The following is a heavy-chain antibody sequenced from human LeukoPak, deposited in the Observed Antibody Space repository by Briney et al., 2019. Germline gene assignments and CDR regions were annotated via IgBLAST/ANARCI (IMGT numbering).Heavy chain of an antibody. CDR1: GGSISSGGYY. CDR2: IYHSGST. V-gene: IGHV4-30-2*01. CDR3: ARKHSSGWYP. J-gene: IGHJ5*02. Sequence: SQTLSLTCTVSGGSISSGGYYWSWIRQPPGKGLEWIGYIYHSGSTYYNPSLKSRVTISVDRSKNQFSLKLSSVTAADTAVYYCARKHSSGWYPWGQGTLVTVSS. D-gene: IGHD6-19*01.